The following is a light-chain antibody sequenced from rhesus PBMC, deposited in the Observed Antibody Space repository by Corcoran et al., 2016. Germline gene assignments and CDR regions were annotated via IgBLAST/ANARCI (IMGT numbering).Light chain of an antibody. J-gene: IGKJ1*01. CDR1: QGISNH. Sequence: DIQMTQSPSSLSASVGDTVTITCRASQGISNHLAWYQQKPGKAPKPLIYYASKLESGVPSRFSGRGSGTAFTLTISSLQAEDFGIYYCQRHNSYPWAFGQGTKVKIK. CDR2: YAS. CDR3: QRHNSYPWA. V-gene: IGKV1S14*01.